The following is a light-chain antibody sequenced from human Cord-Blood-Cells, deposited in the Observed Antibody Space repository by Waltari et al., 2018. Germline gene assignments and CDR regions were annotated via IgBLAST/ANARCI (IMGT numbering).Light chain of an antibody. CDR2: AAS. Sequence: DIQMTQSPSSVSASVGARVTITCRASPGISSWLAWDQQKPGKAPKLRIYAASSLHSGVPSRFSGSGSGTDFTLTISSLQPEDFATYYCQQANSFPITFGQGTRLEIK. CDR3: QQANSFPIT. J-gene: IGKJ5*01. V-gene: IGKV1-12*01. CDR1: PGISSW.